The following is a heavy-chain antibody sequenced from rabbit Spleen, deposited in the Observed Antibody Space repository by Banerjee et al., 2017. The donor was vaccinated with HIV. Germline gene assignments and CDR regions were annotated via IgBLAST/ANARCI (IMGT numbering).Heavy chain of an antibody. J-gene: IGHJ4*01. CDR3: ARDPHRNNLIGWNL. D-gene: IGHD4-1*01. CDR2: IYAGSSGNT. CDR1: GFDLSSSDY. V-gene: IGHV1S45*01. Sequence: QEQLVESGGDLVKPGASLTLTCKASGFDLSSSDYMCWVRQAPGKGLELIACIYAGSSGNTYYASWARGRFTISKTSSTTVTLQMTSLTAADTATYFCARDPHRNNLIGWNLWGPGTLVTVS.